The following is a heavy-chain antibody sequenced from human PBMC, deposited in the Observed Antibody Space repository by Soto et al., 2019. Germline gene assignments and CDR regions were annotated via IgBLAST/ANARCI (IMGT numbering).Heavy chain of an antibody. Sequence: ASVKVSCKASGGTFSSYYMHWVRQAPGQGLEWMGWINPNNGDTKYALKFQGRVTMTRDTSISIAHMELNSLRSDDTAAYYCARVWNYYDSRGHFAYWGQGSPVTVSS. J-gene: IGHJ4*02. V-gene: IGHV1-2*02. D-gene: IGHD3-22*01. CDR2: INPNNGDT. CDR3: ARVWNYYDSRGHFAY. CDR1: GGTFSSYY.